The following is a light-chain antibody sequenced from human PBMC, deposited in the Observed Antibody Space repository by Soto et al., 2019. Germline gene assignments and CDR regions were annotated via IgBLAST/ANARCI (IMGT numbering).Light chain of an antibody. CDR3: MQSADLPLT. CDR2: EVS. Sequence: DIVMTQAPPSLSVTPGRPASISCKSNQSLVGSDRKTDLSWYVQKAGQSPQLLIYEVSKRFPGVTERFTGSGSATDFTLTISRVEAEDVGIYYCMQSADLPLTFGPGTRV. V-gene: IGKV2D-29*02. CDR1: QSLVGSDRKTD. J-gene: IGKJ3*01.